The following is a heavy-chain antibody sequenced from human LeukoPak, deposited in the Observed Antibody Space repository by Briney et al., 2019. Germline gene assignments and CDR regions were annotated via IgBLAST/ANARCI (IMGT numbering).Heavy chain of an antibody. CDR2: IYHSGST. CDR3: ARVGADGFDY. Sequence: SETLSLTCAVSGGSISSGGYSGSWIRQPPGKGLEWIGYIYHSGSTYYNPSLKSRVTISVDRSKNQFSLKLSSVTAADTAVYYCARVGADGFDYWGQGTLVTVSS. J-gene: IGHJ4*02. CDR1: GGSISSGGYS. D-gene: IGHD6-25*01. V-gene: IGHV4-30-2*01.